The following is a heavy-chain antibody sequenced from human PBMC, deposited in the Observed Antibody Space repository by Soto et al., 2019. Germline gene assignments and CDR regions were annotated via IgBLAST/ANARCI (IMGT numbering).Heavy chain of an antibody. CDR2: MYFNEST. J-gene: IGHJ3*02. V-gene: IGHV4-59*01. CDR1: GGSISSYF. CDR3: ARDHKEAFDI. Sequence: SETLSLTCTVSGGSISSYFLNWIRQAPGKGLEWIGYMYFNESTNYNPSLKSRVTISLDTSKSLFSLKLNSVTAADTAVYYCARDHKEAFDIWGQGTLVTVSS.